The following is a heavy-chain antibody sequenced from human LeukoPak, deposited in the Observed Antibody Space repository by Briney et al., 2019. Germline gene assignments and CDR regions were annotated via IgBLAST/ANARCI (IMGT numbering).Heavy chain of an antibody. V-gene: IGHV3-30*03. Sequence: GGSLRLSCAASGFTFSRYGMHWVRQAPGKGLEWVAVISYDGSNKYYADSVKGRFTISRDNSKNTLYLQMNSLRTEDTAVYYCARGGSYSDISGYYFYWGQGTLVTVSS. CDR2: ISYDGSNK. CDR3: ARGGSYSDISGYYFY. J-gene: IGHJ4*02. D-gene: IGHD3-22*01. CDR1: GFTFSRYG.